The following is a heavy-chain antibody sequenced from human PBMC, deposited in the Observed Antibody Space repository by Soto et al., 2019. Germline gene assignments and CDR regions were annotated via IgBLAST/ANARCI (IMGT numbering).Heavy chain of an antibody. Sequence: PSETLSLTCTVSGGSVSSDNYYWSWIRQPPGKGLEWIGYIYYSGTINYNPSLKSRVIISVDTSKNQFSLKLSSVTAADTAVYFCARCDRSGHYYVRYFDYWGQGTLVTVSS. CDR3: ARCDRSGHYYVRYFDY. CDR1: GGSVSSDNYY. CDR2: IYYSGTI. D-gene: IGHD3-22*01. J-gene: IGHJ4*02. V-gene: IGHV4-61*01.